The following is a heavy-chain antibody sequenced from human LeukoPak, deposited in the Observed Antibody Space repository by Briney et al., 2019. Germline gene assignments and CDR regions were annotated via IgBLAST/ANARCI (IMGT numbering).Heavy chain of an antibody. V-gene: IGHV6-1*01. CDR3: ARGASIAVAQPFDY. J-gene: IGHJ4*02. CDR2: TYYRSKWYN. CDR1: GDSVSSNSAA. D-gene: IGHD6-19*01. Sequence: SQTLSLTCAISGDSVSSNSAAWNWIRQSPSRGLEWLGRTYYRSKWYNDYAASVKSRITINPDTSKNQFSLQLNSVTPEDTAVYYCARGASIAVAQPFDYWGQGTLVTVSS.